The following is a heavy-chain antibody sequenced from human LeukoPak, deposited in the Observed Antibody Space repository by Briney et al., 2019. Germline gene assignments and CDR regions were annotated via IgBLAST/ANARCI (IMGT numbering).Heavy chain of an antibody. CDR1: GFTFSSYA. CDR3: ARDRPSGQLDY. D-gene: IGHD6-6*01. J-gene: IGHJ4*02. CDR2: ISYDGSNK. V-gene: IGHV3-30*04. Sequence: GRSLRLSCVASGFTFSSYAMHWVRQAPGKGLEWVAVISYDGSNKYYADSVKGRFTISRDNSKNTLYLQMNSLRAEDTAVYYCARDRPSGQLDYWGQGTLVTVSS.